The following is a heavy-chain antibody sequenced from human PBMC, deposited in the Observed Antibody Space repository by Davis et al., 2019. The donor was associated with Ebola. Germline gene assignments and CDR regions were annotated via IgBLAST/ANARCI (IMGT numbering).Heavy chain of an antibody. CDR2: IKQDGSEK. CDR3: VRTTYGAPEY. J-gene: IGHJ4*02. Sequence: PGGSLRLSCAASGFTFSSYSMSWVRQAPGKGLEWVANIKQDGSEKYYVDSMKGRFTISRDNAKNSLYLQMNSLTAEDTAVYYCVRTTYGAPEYWGQGTLVTVSS. V-gene: IGHV3-7*01. D-gene: IGHD4-17*01. CDR1: GFTFSSYS.